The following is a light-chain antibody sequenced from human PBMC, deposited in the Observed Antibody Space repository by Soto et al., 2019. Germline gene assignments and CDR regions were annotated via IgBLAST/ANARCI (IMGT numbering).Light chain of an antibody. J-gene: IGLJ1*01. V-gene: IGLV2-14*01. CDR1: SSDVGGYNY. CDR3: CSYAGSSTYV. Sequence: QSALTQPASVSGSPGQSITISCTGTSSDVGGYNYVSWYQQHPGKAPKLMIYEVSNRPSGVSNRFSDSKSGNTASLTISGLQAEDEADYYCCSYAGSSTYVFGTGTKLTVL. CDR2: EVS.